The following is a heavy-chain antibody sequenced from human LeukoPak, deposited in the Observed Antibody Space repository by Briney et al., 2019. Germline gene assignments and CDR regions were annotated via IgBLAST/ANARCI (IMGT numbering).Heavy chain of an antibody. J-gene: IGHJ2*01. V-gene: IGHV3-21*01. CDR2: ITSATGYI. D-gene: IGHD5-24*01. CDR1: GFTFSNTYD. Sequence: PGGSLRLSCAASGFTFSNTYDINWVRQAPGKGLEWVSSITSATGYIYYADSVKGRFTISRDNAKNSLYLQMNSLRAEDTAVYYCAKDRTILWAPYWYFDLWGRGTLVTVSS. CDR3: AKDRTILWAPYWYFDL.